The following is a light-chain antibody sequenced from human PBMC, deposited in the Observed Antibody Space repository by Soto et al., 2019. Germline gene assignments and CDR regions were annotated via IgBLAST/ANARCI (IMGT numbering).Light chain of an antibody. V-gene: IGKV1-12*01. J-gene: IGKJ5*01. Sequence: DIQMTQSPSSVSASVGDRVTITWRSSEDISTCVAWYQQKPGRAPKLLIYPACSLQSGVPSRSSGSGSGTDLTLTISSLKPEDFATYYCQHADSFPLLTFGQGTRLEI. CDR3: QHADSFPLLT. CDR2: PAC. CDR1: EDISTC.